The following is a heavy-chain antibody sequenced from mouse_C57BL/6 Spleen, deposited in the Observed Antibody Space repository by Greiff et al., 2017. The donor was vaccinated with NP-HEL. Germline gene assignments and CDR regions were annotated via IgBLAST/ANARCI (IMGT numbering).Heavy chain of an antibody. Sequence: VQLQQPGAELVRPGSSVKLSCKASGYTFTSYWMHWVKQRPIQGLEWIGNIDPSDSETHYNQKFKDKATLTVDKSSSTAYMQLSSLTSEDSVVYYCARGFDYYGSSGGFDYWGQGTTLTVSS. CDR3: ARGFDYYGSSGGFDY. D-gene: IGHD1-1*01. CDR2: IDPSDSET. V-gene: IGHV1-52*01. J-gene: IGHJ2*01. CDR1: GYTFTSYW.